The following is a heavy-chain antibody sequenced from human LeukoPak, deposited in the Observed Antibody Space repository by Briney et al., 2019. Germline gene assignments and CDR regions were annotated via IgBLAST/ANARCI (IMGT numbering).Heavy chain of an antibody. D-gene: IGHD5-24*01. CDR3: ARGRESDYYFDY. CDR1: GFTFSNYW. CDR2: IKQDGSEK. V-gene: IGHV3-7*01. J-gene: IGHJ4*02. Sequence: PGGSLRLSCASTGFTFSNYWMTWVRQAPGKGLEWVANIKQDGSEKYYVDSVKGRFTTSRDNAKNSLHLQMDSLRVEDTAVYYCARGRESDYYFDYWGQGTLVTVPS.